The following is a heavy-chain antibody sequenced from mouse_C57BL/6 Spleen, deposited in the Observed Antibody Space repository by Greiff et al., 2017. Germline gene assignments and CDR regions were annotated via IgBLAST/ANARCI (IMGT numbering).Heavy chain of an antibody. J-gene: IGHJ1*03. CDR2: IRNKANGYTT. V-gene: IGHV7-3*01. D-gene: IGHD2-1*01. CDR1: GFTFTDYY. CDR3: ARLYGNYVWYFDV. Sequence: EVKVEESGGGLVQPGGSLSLSCAASGFTFTDYYMSWVRQPPGKALEWLGFIRNKANGYTTEYSASVKGRFTISRYNSQRILYLQMNALRAEDSATYYCARLYGNYVWYFDVWGTGTTVTVSS.